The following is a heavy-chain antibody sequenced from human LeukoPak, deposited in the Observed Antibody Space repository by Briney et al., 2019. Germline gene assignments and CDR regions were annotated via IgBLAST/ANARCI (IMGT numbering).Heavy chain of an antibody. D-gene: IGHD2-2*01. J-gene: IGHJ6*03. Sequence: ASVKVSCKASGYTFTSYDINWVRQATGQGLEWMGWMNPNSGNTGYAQKFQGRVTMTRNTSISTAYMELSSLRSEDTAVYYCARVSRAVPHCSSTSCQYYYYYYYMDVWGKGTTVTVSS. CDR2: MNPNSGNT. V-gene: IGHV1-8*01. CDR1: GYTFTSYD. CDR3: ARVSRAVPHCSSTSCQYYYYYYYMDV.